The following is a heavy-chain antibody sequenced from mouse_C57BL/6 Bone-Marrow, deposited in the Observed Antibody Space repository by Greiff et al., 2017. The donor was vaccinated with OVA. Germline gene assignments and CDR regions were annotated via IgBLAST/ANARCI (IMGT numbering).Heavy chain of an antibody. CDR3: ARSGSSSAWFAY. J-gene: IGHJ3*01. Sequence: EVQLQQSGPELVKPGASVKIPCKASGYTFTDYNMDWVKQSHGKSLEWIGDFNPNNGGTIYNQKFKGKATLTVDKSSSTAYMELRSLTSEDTAVYYCARSGSSSAWFAYWGQGTLVTVSA. D-gene: IGHD1-1*01. CDR2: FNPNNGGT. CDR1: GYTFTDYN. V-gene: IGHV1-18*01.